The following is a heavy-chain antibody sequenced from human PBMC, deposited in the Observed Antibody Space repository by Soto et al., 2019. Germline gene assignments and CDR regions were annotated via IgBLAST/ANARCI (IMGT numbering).Heavy chain of an antibody. J-gene: IGHJ4*01. CDR3: ARDYYDSKGVFDY. CDR1: GFTVSSNY. Sequence: GGSLRLSCAASGFTVSSNYVSWVRQAPGKGLEWVSVIYSVGNTSYADSVKGRFTISSDNSKNTLYLQMNSLRAEDTAVYYCARDYYDSKGVFDYWGQGTLDTVSS. CDR2: IYSVGNT. V-gene: IGHV3-53*01. D-gene: IGHD3-22*01.